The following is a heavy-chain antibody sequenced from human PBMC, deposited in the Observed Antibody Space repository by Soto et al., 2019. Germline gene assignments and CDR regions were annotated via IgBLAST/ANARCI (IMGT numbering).Heavy chain of an antibody. Sequence: GGSLRLSCAASGFTFSSYAMSWVRQAPGKGLEWVSAISGSGGSTYYADSVKGRFTISRDNSKNTLYLQMNSLRAEETAVYYCAKDLQCRGRRCGSGSYYRLQPLTHFDYWGQGTLVTVSS. J-gene: IGHJ4*02. V-gene: IGHV3-23*01. CDR1: GFTFSSYA. CDR2: ISGSGGST. CDR3: AKDLQCRGRRCGSGSYYRLQPLTHFDY. D-gene: IGHD3-10*01.